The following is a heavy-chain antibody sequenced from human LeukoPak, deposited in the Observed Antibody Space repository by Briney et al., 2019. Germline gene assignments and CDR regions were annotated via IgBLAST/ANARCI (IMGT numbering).Heavy chain of an antibody. J-gene: IGHJ4*02. CDR3: ASVSLGYCSSTSCRSGGY. D-gene: IGHD2-2*01. Sequence: PSETLSHTCAVYGGSFSGYYWSWIRQPPGKGLEWFGEINHSGSTNYNPSLKSRVTISVDTSKNQFSLKLSSVTAADTAVYYCASVSLGYCSSTSCRSGGYWGQGTLVTVSS. V-gene: IGHV4-34*01. CDR1: GGSFSGYY. CDR2: INHSGST.